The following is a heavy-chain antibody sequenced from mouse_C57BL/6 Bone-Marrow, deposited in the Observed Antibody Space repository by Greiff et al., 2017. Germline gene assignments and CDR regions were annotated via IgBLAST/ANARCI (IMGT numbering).Heavy chain of an antibody. Sequence: QVQLQQPGAELVKPGASVKMSCKASGYTFTSYWITWVKQRPGQGLEWIGDIYPGSGSTNYNEKFKSKATLTVDTSSSTAYMQLSSLTSEDSAVYYCARILGYDYGPDFDYWGQGTTLTVSS. D-gene: IGHD2-4*01. CDR2: IYPGSGST. J-gene: IGHJ2*01. V-gene: IGHV1-55*01. CDR3: ARILGYDYGPDFDY. CDR1: GYTFTSYW.